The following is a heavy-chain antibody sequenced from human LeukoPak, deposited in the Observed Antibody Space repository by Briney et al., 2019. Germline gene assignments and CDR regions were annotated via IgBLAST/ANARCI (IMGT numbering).Heavy chain of an antibody. J-gene: IGHJ3*02. D-gene: IGHD6-19*01. CDR3: ARDYFAGGWMVKAFDI. CDR1: GGTFSSYA. CDR2: IIPIFGTA. Sequence: SVKVSCKASGGTFSSYAISWVRQAPGQGLEWMGRIIPIFGTANYAQKFQGRVTITTDESTSTAYMELSSLRSEDTAVYYCARDYFAGGWMVKAFDIWGQGTMVTVSS. V-gene: IGHV1-69*05.